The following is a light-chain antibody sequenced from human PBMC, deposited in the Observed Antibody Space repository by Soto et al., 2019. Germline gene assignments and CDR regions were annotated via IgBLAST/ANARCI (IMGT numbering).Light chain of an antibody. CDR3: QQFNSYPRT. Sequence: AIQLTQSPSSLSASVGDRVTITCRASQGISSALAWYQQKPGQAPKLLIYDASILESGVPSRFSGSGSGTDFTLTISSLQPEDFATYSCQQFNSYPRTFGPGTKVDIK. V-gene: IGKV1-13*02. J-gene: IGKJ3*01. CDR1: QGISSA. CDR2: DAS.